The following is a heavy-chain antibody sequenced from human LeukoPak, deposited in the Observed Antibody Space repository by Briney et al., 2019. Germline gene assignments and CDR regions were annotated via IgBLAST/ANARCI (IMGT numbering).Heavy chain of an antibody. CDR1: GGTFSSYA. CDR2: IIPIFGTA. V-gene: IGHV1-69*13. CDR3: ARERPYYYDSSGYHGSRWAFDI. J-gene: IGHJ3*02. D-gene: IGHD3-22*01. Sequence: SVKVSCKASGGTFSSYAISWVRRAPGQGLEWMGGIIPIFGTANYAQKFQGRVTITADESTSTAYMELSSLRSEDTAVYYCARERPYYYDSSGYHGSRWAFDIWGQGTMVTVSS.